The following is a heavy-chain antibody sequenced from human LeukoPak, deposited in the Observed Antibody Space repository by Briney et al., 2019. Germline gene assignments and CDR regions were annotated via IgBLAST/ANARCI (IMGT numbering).Heavy chain of an antibody. CDR1: GFTFGSHA. V-gene: IGHV3-23*01. J-gene: IGHJ4*02. CDR3: AREKSTRPFDY. CDR2: IFGSGGSP. Sequence: GGSLRLSCEASGFTFGSHAMYWVRQAPGKGLEWVAGIFGSGGSPHYADPVKGRFTISRDNAKNSLYLQMNSLRAEDTAVYYCAREKSTRPFDYWGQGTLVTVSS.